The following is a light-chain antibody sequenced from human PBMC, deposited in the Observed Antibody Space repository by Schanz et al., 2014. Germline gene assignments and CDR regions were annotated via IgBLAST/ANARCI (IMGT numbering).Light chain of an antibody. CDR3: SSYATTNTLV. CDR1: SSDVGVYNY. CDR2: DAS. J-gene: IGLJ2*01. Sequence: QSALTQPASVSGSPGQSITISCTGTSSDVGVYNYVSWYQQLPGKAPKLMIYDASNRPSGVSSRFSGSKSAYTASLTISGLQAEDEADYYCSSYATTNTLVFGGGTKLTVL. V-gene: IGLV2-14*03.